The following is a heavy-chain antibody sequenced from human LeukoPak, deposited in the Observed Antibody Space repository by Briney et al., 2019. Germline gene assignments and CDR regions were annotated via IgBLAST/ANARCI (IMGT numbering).Heavy chain of an antibody. D-gene: IGHD2-21*02. V-gene: IGHV1-24*01. J-gene: IGHJ4*02. Sequence: ASVKVSCKASGYTFTGYYMHWVRQAPGKGLEWMGGSDPEDGETIYAQKFQGRVTMTEDTSTDTAYMELSSLRSEDTAVYYCATDGVVVTDSLNFDYWGQGTLVTVSS. CDR2: SDPEDGET. CDR1: GYTFTGYY. CDR3: ATDGVVVTDSLNFDY.